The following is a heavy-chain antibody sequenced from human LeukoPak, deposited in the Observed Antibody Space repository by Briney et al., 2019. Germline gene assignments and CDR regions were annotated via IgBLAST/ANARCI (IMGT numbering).Heavy chain of an antibody. V-gene: IGHV3-43D*03. Sequence: GGSLRLSCAASGFTFSSYGMHWVRHVPGKGLEWVALISLDGEATYYADSVKGRFIISRDNRKNSLYLHMIGLTAEDTALYSCAKDVGSHYYDSSGYYFDYWGQGTLVTVSS. CDR1: GFTFSSYG. CDR3: AKDVGSHYYDSSGYYFDY. CDR2: ISLDGEAT. D-gene: IGHD3-22*01. J-gene: IGHJ4*02.